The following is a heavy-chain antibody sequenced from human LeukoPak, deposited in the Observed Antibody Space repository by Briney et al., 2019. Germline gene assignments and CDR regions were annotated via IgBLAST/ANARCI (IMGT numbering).Heavy chain of an antibody. D-gene: IGHD5-24*01. CDR3: ARVPRDGYISRAFDI. CDR1: GGSISSYY. CDR2: IYYSGST. V-gene: IGHV4-59*01. Sequence: PSETLSLTCTVSGGSISSYYWNWIRQPPGKGLEWIGYIYYSGSTNYNSSLKSRVMISVDPSKNQFSLKLSSVTAADMAVYYCARVPRDGYISRAFDIRGQGTMVTVSS. J-gene: IGHJ3*02.